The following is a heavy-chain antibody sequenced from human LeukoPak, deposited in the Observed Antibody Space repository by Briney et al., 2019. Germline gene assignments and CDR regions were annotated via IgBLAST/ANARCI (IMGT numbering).Heavy chain of an antibody. J-gene: IGHJ4*02. Sequence: SETLSLTCTVSGGSISSCYCSWIRQPPGKGLEWIGYIYYSGSTNYNPSLKSRVTISVDTSKNQFSLKLSSVTAADTAVYYCATSMPGYSSSWHFDYWGQGTLVTVSS. V-gene: IGHV4-59*01. CDR1: GGSISSCY. D-gene: IGHD6-13*01. CDR2: IYYSGST. CDR3: ATSMPGYSSSWHFDY.